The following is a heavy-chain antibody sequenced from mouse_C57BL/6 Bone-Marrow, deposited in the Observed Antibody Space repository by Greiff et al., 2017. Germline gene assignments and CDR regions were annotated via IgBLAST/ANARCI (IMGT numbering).Heavy chain of an antibody. D-gene: IGHD1-1*01. CDR1: GYNFTSYW. V-gene: IGHV1-7*01. CDR3: AKVVSSHWYFDV. J-gene: IGHJ1*03. CDR2: INPSSGYT. Sequence: VKLQQSGAELAKPGASVKLSCKASGYNFTSYWMHWVKQRPGQGLEWIGYINPSSGYTKYNQKFKDKATLTADKSSSTAYMQLSSLTYKDSAVYDCAKVVSSHWYFDVWGTGTTVTAAS.